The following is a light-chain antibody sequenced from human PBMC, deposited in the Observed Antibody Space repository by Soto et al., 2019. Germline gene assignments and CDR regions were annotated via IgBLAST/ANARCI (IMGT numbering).Light chain of an antibody. CDR3: AAWDDSLNGPV. Sequence: QSVLTQPPSASGTSGQRVTISCSGSSSNIGTNIVNWYQQLPGTAPKLLIYYDNQRPSGVPDRFSGSKSGTSASLAISGLQSEDEADYDCAAWDDSLNGPVFGGGTTLTVL. V-gene: IGLV1-44*01. J-gene: IGLJ2*01. CDR2: YDN. CDR1: SSNIGTNI.